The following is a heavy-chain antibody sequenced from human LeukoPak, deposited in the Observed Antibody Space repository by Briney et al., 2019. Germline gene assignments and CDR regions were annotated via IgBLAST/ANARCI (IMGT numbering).Heavy chain of an antibody. J-gene: IGHJ4*02. V-gene: IGHV3-11*04. Sequence: PGGSLRLSCAASGFTFSDYYMSWIRQAPGKGLEWVSYISSSGSTIYYADSVKGRFTISRDNAKNSLYLQMNSLRAEDTAVYYCAKEDHYGDYPRTLDYWGQGTLVTVSS. CDR1: GFTFSDYY. CDR3: AKEDHYGDYPRTLDY. CDR2: ISSSGSTI. D-gene: IGHD4-17*01.